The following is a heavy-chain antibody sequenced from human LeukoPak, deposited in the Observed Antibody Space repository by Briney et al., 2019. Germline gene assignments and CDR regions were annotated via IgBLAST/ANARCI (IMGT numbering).Heavy chain of an antibody. CDR2: IIPIFGIA. D-gene: IGHD2-2*01. CDR1: GGTFSSYA. CDR3: ARGCSSTSCYFDY. Sequence: SVKVSCKASGGTFSSYAISWVRQAPGQGLEWMGRIIPIFGIANYAQKSQGRVTITADKSTSTAYMELSSLRSEDTAVYYCARGCSSTSCYFDYWGQGTLVTVSS. J-gene: IGHJ4*02. V-gene: IGHV1-69*04.